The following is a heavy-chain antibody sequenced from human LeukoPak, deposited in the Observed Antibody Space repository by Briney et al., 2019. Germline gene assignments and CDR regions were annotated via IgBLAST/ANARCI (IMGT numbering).Heavy chain of an antibody. V-gene: IGHV1-46*01. CDR3: ATERSGGTWFDP. D-gene: IGHD2-15*01. J-gene: IGHJ5*02. Sequence: ASVNVSCKASVYTFTTYHMHWVRQAPGQGLEWVGMIDTSDGNTNYAQKFQGRVTMTRDTSTSTVYMELSSLRSEDTAVYYCATERSGGTWFDPWGQGTLVTVSS. CDR1: VYTFTTYH. CDR2: IDTSDGNT.